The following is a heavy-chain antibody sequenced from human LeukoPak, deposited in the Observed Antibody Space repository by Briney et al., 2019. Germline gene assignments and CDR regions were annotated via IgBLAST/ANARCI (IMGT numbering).Heavy chain of an antibody. CDR1: GGSFSGYY. D-gene: IGHD6-13*01. Sequence: SETLSLTCADYGGSFSGYYWSWIRQPPGKGLEWIGEINHSESTNYNPSLKSRVTVSVDTSKNQFSLKLSSVTAADTAVYYCATRPDIAAAGPGWFDPWGQGTLVTVSS. J-gene: IGHJ5*02. V-gene: IGHV4-34*01. CDR2: INHSEST. CDR3: ATRPDIAAAGPGWFDP.